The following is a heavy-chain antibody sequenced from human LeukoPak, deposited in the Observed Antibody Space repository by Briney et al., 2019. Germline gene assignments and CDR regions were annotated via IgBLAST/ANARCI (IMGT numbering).Heavy chain of an antibody. D-gene: IGHD3-3*01. CDR1: GGSISSSSYC. CDR3: ASTYDFWSGYIDY. CDR2: IYHSGST. Sequence: SETLSLTCTVSGGSISSSSYCWGWIRQPPGKGLEWIGYIYHSGSTYYNPSLKSRVTISVDRSKNQFSLKLSSVTAADTAVYYCASTYDFWSGYIDYWGQGTLVTVSS. V-gene: IGHV4-39*07. J-gene: IGHJ4*02.